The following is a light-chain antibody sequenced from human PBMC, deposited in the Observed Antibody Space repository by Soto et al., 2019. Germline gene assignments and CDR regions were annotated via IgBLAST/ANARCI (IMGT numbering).Light chain of an antibody. CDR1: NSDVGGSNY. J-gene: IGLJ1*01. CDR2: DVT. CDR3: SSYVCSSLYD. V-gene: IGLV2-14*01. Sequence: QSVLTQPASVSGSPGQSITIPCTRTNSDVGGSNYVSSYQQLPGKAPTLMIYDVTDRPAGDSNRFSGSKSGNTASLTISGLQAEDEADYYCSSYVCSSLYDFGTGTKVTVL.